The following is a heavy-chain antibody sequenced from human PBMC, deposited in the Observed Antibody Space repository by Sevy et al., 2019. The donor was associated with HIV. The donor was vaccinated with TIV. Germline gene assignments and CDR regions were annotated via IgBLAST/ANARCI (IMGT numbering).Heavy chain of an antibody. V-gene: IGHV1-18*01. CDR1: GYTFTSYT. CDR3: ARDTREKSFDY. J-gene: IGHJ4*02. Sequence: ASVKVSCKAFGYTFTSYTISWVRQAPGQGLEWMGWINTYNGNTNLAHKVQGRVTLTTDTTSTAYLELRSLRYDDTAVYYCARDTREKSFDYWGQGTVVTVSS. CDR2: INTYNGNT.